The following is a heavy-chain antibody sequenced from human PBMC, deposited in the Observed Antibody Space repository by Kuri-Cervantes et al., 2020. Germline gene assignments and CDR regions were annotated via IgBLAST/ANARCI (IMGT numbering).Heavy chain of an antibody. CDR3: ARDIRARAEWYFDL. CDR1: GFTFSSYW. J-gene: IGHJ2*01. Sequence: GESLKISCAASGFTFSSYWMHWVRQAPGKGLVWVSRINSDGSSTSYADSVKGRFTISRDNAKNSLYLQMNSLRAEDTAVYYCARDIRARAEWYFDLWGRGTLVTVSS. CDR2: INSDGSST. V-gene: IGHV3-74*01.